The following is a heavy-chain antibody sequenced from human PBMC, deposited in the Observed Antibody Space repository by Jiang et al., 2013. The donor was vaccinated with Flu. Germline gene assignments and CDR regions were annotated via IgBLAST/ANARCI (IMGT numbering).Heavy chain of an antibody. CDR1: GFTFSSYG. CDR2: IWYDGSNK. Sequence: GGVVQPGRSLRLSCAASGFTFSSYGMHWVRQAPGKGLEWVAVIWYDGSNKYYADSVKGRFTISRDNSKNTLYLQMNSLRAEDTAVYYCARTPYDFWSGPTSWGQGTLVTVSS. CDR3: ARTPYDFWSGPTS. V-gene: IGHV3-33*01. D-gene: IGHD3-3*01. J-gene: IGHJ5*02.